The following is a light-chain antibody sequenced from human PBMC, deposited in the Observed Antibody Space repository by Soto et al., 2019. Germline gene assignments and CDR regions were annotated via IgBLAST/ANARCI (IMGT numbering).Light chain of an antibody. CDR2: GAS. Sequence: EIVLTQSPGTLSLSPGERATLSCRASQSFSSSYLAWYQQKPGQAPRLLIYGASSRATGIPDRFSGSGSGTDFTLTISSLEPEDFAVYYCQHYCSALVTLGPGTKVDVK. CDR1: QSFSSSY. J-gene: IGKJ3*01. CDR3: QHYCSALVT. V-gene: IGKV3-20*01.